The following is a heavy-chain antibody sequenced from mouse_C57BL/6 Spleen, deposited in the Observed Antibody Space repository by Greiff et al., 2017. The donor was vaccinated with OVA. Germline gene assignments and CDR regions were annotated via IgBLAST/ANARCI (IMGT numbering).Heavy chain of an antibody. CDR1: GYTFTSYW. V-gene: IGHV1-53*01. D-gene: IGHD1-1*01. CDR3: AREGYYYGSSQKGHY. J-gene: IGHJ2*01. CDR2: INPSNGGT. Sequence: QVQLQQPGTELVKPGASVKLSCKASGYTFTSYWKHWVKQRPGQGLEWIGNINPSNGGTNYNEKFKSKATLTVDKSSSTAYMQLSSLTSEDSAVYYCAREGYYYGSSQKGHYWGQGTTLTVSS.